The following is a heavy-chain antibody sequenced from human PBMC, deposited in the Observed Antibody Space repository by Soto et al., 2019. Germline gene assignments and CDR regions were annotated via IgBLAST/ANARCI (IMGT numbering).Heavy chain of an antibody. V-gene: IGHV3-23*01. CDR3: AKNEEIEMATITNY. CDR2: ISGSGGST. J-gene: IGHJ4*02. Sequence: PGGSLRLSCAASGFTFSSYAMSWVRQAPGKGLEWVSAISGSGGSTYYADSVKGRFTISRDNSKNTLYLQMNSLRAEDTAVYYCAKNEEIEMATITNYWGQGTLVTVSS. D-gene: IGHD5-12*01. CDR1: GFTFSSYA.